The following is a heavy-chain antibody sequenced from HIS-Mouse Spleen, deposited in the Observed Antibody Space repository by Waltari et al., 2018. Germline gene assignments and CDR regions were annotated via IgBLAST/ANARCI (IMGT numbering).Heavy chain of an antibody. D-gene: IGHD5-12*01. CDR1: GFSFCSDS. Sequence: EVQLVESGGGLVQPGGSLRLSCPSSGFSFCSDSISWVRQAPGKGLEWVANIKQDGSEKYYVDSVKGRFTISRDNAKNSLYLQMNSLRAEDTAVYYCARERRGPGWFDPWGQGTLVTVSS. V-gene: IGHV3-7*01. J-gene: IGHJ5*02. CDR2: IKQDGSEK. CDR3: ARERRGPGWFDP.